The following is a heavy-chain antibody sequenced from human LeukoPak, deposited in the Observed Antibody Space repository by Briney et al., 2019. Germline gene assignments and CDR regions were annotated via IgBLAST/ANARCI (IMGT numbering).Heavy chain of an antibody. CDR2: ITYDGSNK. CDR3: AKDSNYDSSGSPGTSFDY. CDR1: GFTFSSYG. D-gene: IGHD3-22*01. J-gene: IGHJ4*02. Sequence: GRSLRLSCAASGFTFSSYGMHWVRQAPGKGLEWVAVITYDGSNKYYADSVKGRFTISRDNSKNTLYLQMNSLRAEDTAVYYCAKDSNYDSSGSPGTSFDYWGQGTLVTVSS. V-gene: IGHV3-30*18.